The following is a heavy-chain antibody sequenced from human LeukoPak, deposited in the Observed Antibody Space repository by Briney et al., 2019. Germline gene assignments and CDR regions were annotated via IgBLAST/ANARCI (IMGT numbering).Heavy chain of an antibody. D-gene: IGHD3-9*01. J-gene: IGHJ5*02. CDR3: ARGVRYFDP. V-gene: IGHV4-59*01. CDR1: GGSISSYY. Sequence: PSETLSLTCTVSGGSISSYYWSWIRQPPAKGLEWIGYIYYSGSTKYNPSLKSRVTISVDTSKNQVSLKLNSVTAADTAVYYCARGVRYFDPWGQGTLVTVSS. CDR2: IYYSGST.